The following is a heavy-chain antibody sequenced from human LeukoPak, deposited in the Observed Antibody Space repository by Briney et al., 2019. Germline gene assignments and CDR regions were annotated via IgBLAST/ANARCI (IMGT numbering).Heavy chain of an antibody. J-gene: IGHJ4*02. CDR2: ISSGSSTI. CDR1: GFTFSTYS. V-gene: IGHV3-48*02. Sequence: GGSLRLSCAASGFTFSTYSMNWVRQAPGKGLEWVSYISSGSSTIYYADSVKGRFTISRDTAKNSLYLQMNSLRDEDTAVYYCARARIAAAYFLDYWGQGTLVTVSS. D-gene: IGHD6-13*01. CDR3: ARARIAAAYFLDY.